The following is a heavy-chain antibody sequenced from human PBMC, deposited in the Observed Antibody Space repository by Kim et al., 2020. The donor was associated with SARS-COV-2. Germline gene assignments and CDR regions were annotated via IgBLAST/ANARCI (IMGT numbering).Heavy chain of an antibody. Sequence: GGSLRLSCAASGFTFSSYSMNWVRQAPGKGLEWVSSISSSSSYIYYADSMKGRFTISRDNAKNSLDLQMNSLRAEDSAVYYCARARVTAIRFFDYWGQGTLVTVSS. CDR1: GFTFSSYS. V-gene: IGHV3-21*01. CDR2: ISSSSSYI. J-gene: IGHJ4*02. D-gene: IGHD2-21*02. CDR3: ARARVTAIRFFDY.